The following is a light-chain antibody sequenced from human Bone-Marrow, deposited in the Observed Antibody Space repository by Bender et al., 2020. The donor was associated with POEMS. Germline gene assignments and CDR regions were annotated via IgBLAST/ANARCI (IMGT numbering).Light chain of an antibody. CDR1: SSDFGNYDL. Sequence: QSALTQPASVSGSPGQSITISCTGTSSDFGNYDLVSWYQQHPGTVPKLLIYEGSKRPSGVSDRLSGSHSANTASLTVYGLQAEEEADYYCCSYVGNKRVFGSGTQVTVL. V-gene: IGLV2-23*01. CDR3: CSYVGNKRV. CDR2: EGS. J-gene: IGLJ1*01.